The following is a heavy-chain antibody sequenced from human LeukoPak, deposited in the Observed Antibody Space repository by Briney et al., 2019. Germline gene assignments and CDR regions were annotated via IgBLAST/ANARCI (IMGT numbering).Heavy chain of an antibody. CDR1: GYTFTGNY. CDR2: INPISGGT. D-gene: IGHD3-16*01. J-gene: IGHJ4*02. CDR3: VRDDYDY. V-gene: IGHV1-2*02. Sequence: GASVKVSCKASGYTFTGNYIHWVRQAPGQGLEWMGWINPISGGTNYAQKFQGRVTMTRDTSISTAYMELSRVRSDDTAVYYCVRDDYDYWGQGTLVTVSS.